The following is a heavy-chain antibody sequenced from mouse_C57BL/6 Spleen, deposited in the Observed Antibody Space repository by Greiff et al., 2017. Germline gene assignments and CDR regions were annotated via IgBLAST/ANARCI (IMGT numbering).Heavy chain of an antibody. CDR2: INPNNGGT. Sequence: EVQLQQSGPELVKPGASVKISCKASGYTFTDYYMNWVKQSHGKSLEWIGDINPNNGGTSYNQKFKGKATLTVDKSSSTAYMELRSLTSEDSAVYYCARMGDSLDYWGQGTTLTVSS. CDR1: GYTFTDYY. J-gene: IGHJ2*01. V-gene: IGHV1-26*01. CDR3: ARMGDSLDY.